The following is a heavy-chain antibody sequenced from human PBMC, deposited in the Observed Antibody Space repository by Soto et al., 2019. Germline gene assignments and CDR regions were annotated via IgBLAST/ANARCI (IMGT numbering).Heavy chain of an antibody. CDR3: ARVGPDSGYYAPIDV. CDR1: GDSIMSYF. V-gene: IGHV4-59*08. CDR2: ISYSGDT. Sequence: SETLSLTCTFSGDSIMSYFWSWIRQPPGQGLEWIGYISYSGDTKDNPSLKSRVSMSIDTSKNQFSLKLSSVTAADTALYFCARVGPDSGYYAPIDVWGKGIPVTVSS. D-gene: IGHD3-22*01. J-gene: IGHJ6*03.